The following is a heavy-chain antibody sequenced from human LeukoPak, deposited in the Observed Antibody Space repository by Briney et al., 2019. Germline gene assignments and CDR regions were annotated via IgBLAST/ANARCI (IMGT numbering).Heavy chain of an antibody. Sequence: PGWSLRLSCAASGFTFSSYEMNWVRQAPGKGLEWVSYISSSGSTIYYADSVKGRFTISRDNAKNSLYLQMNSLRAEDTAVYYCARAVRAYSSGWYYGYYYGMDVWGQGTTVTVSS. CDR2: ISSSGSTI. CDR3: ARAVRAYSSGWYYGYYYGMDV. CDR1: GFTFSSYE. D-gene: IGHD6-19*01. J-gene: IGHJ6*02. V-gene: IGHV3-48*03.